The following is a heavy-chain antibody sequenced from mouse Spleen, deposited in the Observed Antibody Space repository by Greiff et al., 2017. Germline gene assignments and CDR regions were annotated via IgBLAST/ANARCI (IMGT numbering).Heavy chain of an antibody. CDR1: GYTFTDYY. D-gene: IGHD1-1*01. J-gene: IGHJ3*01. V-gene: IGHV1-76*01. Sequence: QVQLQQSGAELVRPGASVKLSCKASGYTFTDYYINWVKQRPGQGLEWIARIYPGSGNTYYNEKFKGKATLTAEKSSSTAYMQLSSLTSEDSAVYFCARTTVEGFAHWGQGTLVTVSA. CDR3: ARTTVEGFAH. CDR2: IYPGSGNT.